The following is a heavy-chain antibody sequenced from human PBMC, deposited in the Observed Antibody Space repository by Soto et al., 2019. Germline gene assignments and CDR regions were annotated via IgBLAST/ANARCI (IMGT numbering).Heavy chain of an antibody. D-gene: IGHD2-2*01. V-gene: IGHV3-33*01. CDR1: GFTFSSSG. CDR3: ARDKGCTRTSCYRHYFDL. J-gene: IGHJ4*02. Sequence: SLTLACAASGFTFSSSGVDWVCQAQGKGLEWVALIWYAGSNKYYADSVKGRFTISRDNSKNTLYLQTDSLRAEDTAVYYCARDKGCTRTSCYRHYFDLRGQGTLGTVSS. CDR2: IWYAGSNK.